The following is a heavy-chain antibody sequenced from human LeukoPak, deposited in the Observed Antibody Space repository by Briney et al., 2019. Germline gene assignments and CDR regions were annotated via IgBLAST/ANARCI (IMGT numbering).Heavy chain of an antibody. V-gene: IGHV1-18*01. CDR3: ARDLRGSWGPGSDY. J-gene: IGHJ4*02. CDR1: GYTFTSHG. CDR2: ISAYNGNT. Sequence: ASVKVSCKASGYTFTSHGISWVRQAPGQGLEWMGWISAYNGNTNYAQKLQGRVTMTTDTSTSTAYMELRSLRSDDTAVYYCARDLRGSWGPGSDYWGQGTLVTVSS. D-gene: IGHD1-26*01.